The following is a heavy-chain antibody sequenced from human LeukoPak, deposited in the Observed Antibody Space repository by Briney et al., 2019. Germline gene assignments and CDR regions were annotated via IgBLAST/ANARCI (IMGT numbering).Heavy chain of an antibody. J-gene: IGHJ4*02. CDR1: GFTFSNHG. CDR3: ARASGAFDY. CDR2: IWSDGSNK. V-gene: IGHV3-33*01. Sequence: PGTSLRLSCAASGFTFSNHGMHWVRQAPGKGLEWVAVIWSDGSNKYYADSVKGRFTISRDNSKNTLYLQMNSLRAEDTAVYYCARASGAFDYWGQGTLATVSS.